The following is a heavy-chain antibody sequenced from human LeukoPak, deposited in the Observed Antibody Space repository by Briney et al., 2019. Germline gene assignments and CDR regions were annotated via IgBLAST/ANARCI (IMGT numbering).Heavy chain of an antibody. CDR2: IWYDGSNK. V-gene: IGHV3-33*01. D-gene: IGHD2-15*01. Sequence: RSLRLSCAASGFTFSSYGMHWVRQAPGKGLEWVAVIWYDGSNKYYADSVKGRFTISRDNSKNTLYLQMNSLRAEDTAVYYCALLYCSGGSCDSSLEHYYYGMDVWGQGTTVTVPS. CDR3: ALLYCSGGSCDSSLEHYYYGMDV. CDR1: GFTFSSYG. J-gene: IGHJ6*01.